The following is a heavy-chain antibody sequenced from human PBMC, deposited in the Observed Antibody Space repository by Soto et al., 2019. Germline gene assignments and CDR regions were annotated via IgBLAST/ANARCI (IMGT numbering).Heavy chain of an antibody. Sequence: PSETLSLTCAFYGGSFSGYYWSLIRQPPGKGLEWIGEINHSGSTNYNPSLKSRVTISVDTSKNQFSLKLSSVTAADTAVYYCARGRSPRYNWNYSGPYYYYGMDVWGQGTTVTVSS. CDR2: INHSGST. V-gene: IGHV4-34*01. J-gene: IGHJ6*02. D-gene: IGHD1-7*01. CDR1: GGSFSGYY. CDR3: ARGRSPRYNWNYSGPYYYYGMDV.